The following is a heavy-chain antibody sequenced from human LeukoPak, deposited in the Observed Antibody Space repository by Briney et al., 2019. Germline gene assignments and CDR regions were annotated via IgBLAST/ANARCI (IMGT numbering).Heavy chain of an antibody. Sequence: GGSLRLSCAASGFTFSSYAMSWVRQAPGKGLEWVSAISGSGGSTYYADSVKGRFTISRDNSKNTLYLQMISLRAEDTAVYYCAKVDAVSSWGAYWGQGTLVTVSS. CDR3: AKVDAVSSWGAY. CDR1: GFTFSSYA. V-gene: IGHV3-23*01. J-gene: IGHJ4*02. CDR2: ISGSGGST. D-gene: IGHD6-13*01.